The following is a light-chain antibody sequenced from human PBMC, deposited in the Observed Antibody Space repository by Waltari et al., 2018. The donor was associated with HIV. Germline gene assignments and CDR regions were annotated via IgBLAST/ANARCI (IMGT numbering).Light chain of an antibody. Sequence: SALTQPRSVSGSPGQSVTIACTGTSSELGGYNYVSWYQQHPGKAPKLMIYDVTQRPSGVPDRFSGSKSGNTASLTISGLQAEDEADYYCCSYAGSYTYVFGTGTKVTVL. CDR3: CSYAGSYTYV. J-gene: IGLJ1*01. CDR2: DVT. V-gene: IGLV2-11*01. CDR1: SSELGGYNY.